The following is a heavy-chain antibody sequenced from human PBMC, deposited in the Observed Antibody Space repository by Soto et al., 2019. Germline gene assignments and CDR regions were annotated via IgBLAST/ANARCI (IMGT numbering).Heavy chain of an antibody. D-gene: IGHD3-22*01. CDR1: GGSISSGGYS. J-gene: IGHJ5*02. Sequence: PSETLSLTCAVSGGSISSGGYSWSWIRQPPGKGLEWIGYIYHSGSTYYNPSLKSRVTISVDRSKNQFSLKLSSVTAADTAVYYCARDHSDYYDSWFDPWGQGTLVTVSS. V-gene: IGHV4-30-2*01. CDR3: ARDHSDYYDSWFDP. CDR2: IYHSGST.